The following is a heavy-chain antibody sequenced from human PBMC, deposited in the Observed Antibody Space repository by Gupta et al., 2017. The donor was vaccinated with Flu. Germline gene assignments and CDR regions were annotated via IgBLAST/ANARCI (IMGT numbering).Heavy chain of an antibody. CDR3: EGGVGYAAFDF. Sequence: QLQLQGSGPGLVKPAETLSLSCTVSGGSISTDNYHWALVRQPPGKGLDWIGTIDDSGTTYYNPSLRSRATMSRDTSRNQFSLKVRSVTAADTAVDDCEGGVGYAAFDFWGQGARGSGSS. CDR1: GGSISTDNYH. D-gene: IGHD2-2*01. J-gene: IGHJ4*02. V-gene: IGHV4-39*01. CDR2: IDDSGTT.